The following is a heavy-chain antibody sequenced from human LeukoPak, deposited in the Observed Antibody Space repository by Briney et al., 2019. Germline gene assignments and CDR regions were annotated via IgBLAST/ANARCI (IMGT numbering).Heavy chain of an antibody. V-gene: IGHV4-59*12. CDR2: IYYSGST. Sequence: SETLSLTCTVSGGSISSYYWSWIRQPPGKGLEWIGYIYYSGSTNYNPSLKSRVTISVDTSKNQFSLKLTSVTAANTAVYYCARDHQLDYWGQGTLVTVSS. CDR3: ARDHQLDY. J-gene: IGHJ4*02. CDR1: GGSISSYY.